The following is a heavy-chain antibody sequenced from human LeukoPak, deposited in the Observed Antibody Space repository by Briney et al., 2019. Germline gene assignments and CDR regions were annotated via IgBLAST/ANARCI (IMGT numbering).Heavy chain of an antibody. CDR2: IYPGDSDT. CDR3: ARRRDGYNSAYYFDY. D-gene: IGHD5-24*01. Sequence: GESLKISCKGSGYSFTSYWIGWVRQMPGKGLEWTGIIYPGDSDTRYSPSFQGQVTISADKSISTAYLQWSSLKASDTAMYYCARRRDGYNSAYYFDYWGQGTLVTVSS. J-gene: IGHJ4*02. CDR1: GYSFTSYW. V-gene: IGHV5-51*01.